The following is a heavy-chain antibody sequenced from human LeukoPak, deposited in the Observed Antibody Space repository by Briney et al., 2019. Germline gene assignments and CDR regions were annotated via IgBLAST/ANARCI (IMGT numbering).Heavy chain of an antibody. Sequence: GGSLRLSCAASGFTFSSYAMNWVRQAPGKGLEWVSVISGSGDSTHYANSVKGRFTISRDNSNDTLYLQMHSLRAEDTAVYYCAREERRGYTYGSLYYYYAMDVWGQGTTVTVSS. CDR1: GFTFSSYA. CDR2: ISGSGDST. CDR3: AREERRGYTYGSLYYYYAMDV. V-gene: IGHV3-23*01. D-gene: IGHD5-18*01. J-gene: IGHJ6*02.